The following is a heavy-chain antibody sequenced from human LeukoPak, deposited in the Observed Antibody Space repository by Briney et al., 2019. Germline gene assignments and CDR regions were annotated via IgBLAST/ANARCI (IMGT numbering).Heavy chain of an antibody. J-gene: IGHJ6*02. Sequence: PGGSLRLSCAASGFTFSSYAMSWVRQAPGKGLEWVSAISGSGGSTYYADSVKGRFTISRDNAKNSLYLQMNSLRAEDTAVYYCARDITRDAYGMDVWGQGTTVTVSS. D-gene: IGHD3-3*01. CDR1: GFTFSSYA. CDR3: ARDITRDAYGMDV. CDR2: ISGSGGST. V-gene: IGHV3-23*01.